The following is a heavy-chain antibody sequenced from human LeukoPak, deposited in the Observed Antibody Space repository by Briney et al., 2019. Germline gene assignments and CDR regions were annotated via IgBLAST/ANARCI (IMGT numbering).Heavy chain of an antibody. Sequence: ASVKVSCKASGGTFSRYAISWVRQAPGQGLEWMGGIIPIFGTANYAQKFQGRVTITADESTSTAYMELSSLRSEDTAVYYCARAHSYFISWSGYPTGVWGQGTTVTVSS. CDR3: ARAHSYFISWSGYPTGV. CDR1: GGTFSRYA. V-gene: IGHV1-69*13. J-gene: IGHJ6*02. D-gene: IGHD3-3*01. CDR2: IIPIFGTA.